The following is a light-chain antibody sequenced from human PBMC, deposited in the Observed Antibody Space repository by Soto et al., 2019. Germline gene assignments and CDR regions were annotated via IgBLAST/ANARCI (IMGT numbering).Light chain of an antibody. CDR1: QSISSY. CDR3: QQANSFPWT. J-gene: IGKJ5*01. CDR2: AAS. V-gene: IGKV1-39*01. Sequence: DILMTQSPSTLSASVGDRVTITCRASQSISSYLNWHQQKPGKAPKLLIYAASSLQSGVPSRFSGSGSGTDFTLTISSLQPEDFATYYCQQANSFPWTFGQGTRLEIK.